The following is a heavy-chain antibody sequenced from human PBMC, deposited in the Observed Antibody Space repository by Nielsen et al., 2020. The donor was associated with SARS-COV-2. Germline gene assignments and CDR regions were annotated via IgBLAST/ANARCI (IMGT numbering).Heavy chain of an antibody. D-gene: IGHD3-10*01. CDR1: CELFTRYS. J-gene: IGHJ6*02. CDR3: ARDNFGSGGTASYGMDV. Sequence: ASALVFCKASCELFTRYSVNWVRQAPGEGPEWMGWINTSTGKPTYAQAFTGRFVFSLDTSVSTAYLQISSLKAEDSAVYYCARDNFGSGGTASYGMDVWGQGTTVTVSS. V-gene: IGHV7-4-1*02. CDR2: INTSTGKP.